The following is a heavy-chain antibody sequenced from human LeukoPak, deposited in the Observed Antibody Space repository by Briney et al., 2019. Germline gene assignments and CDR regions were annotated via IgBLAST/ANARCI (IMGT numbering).Heavy chain of an antibody. D-gene: IGHD1-26*01. J-gene: IGHJ3*01. CDR2: INHSGST. V-gene: IGHV4-34*01. CDR3: ARHRGVSYYDAFDV. Sequence: SETLSLTCAVYGGSFSGYYWSWIRQPPGKGLEWIGEINHSGSTNYNPSLKSRVTISLDTSKNQFSLNLYSVTAADTAVYFCARHRGVSYYDAFDVWGQGTVVTVSS. CDR1: GGSFSGYY.